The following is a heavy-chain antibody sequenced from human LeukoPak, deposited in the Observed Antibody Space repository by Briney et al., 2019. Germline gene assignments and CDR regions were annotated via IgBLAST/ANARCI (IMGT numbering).Heavy chain of an antibody. D-gene: IGHD1-26*01. CDR1: GFTFSSYA. Sequence: GGSLRLSCTASGFTFSSYAMQWVRQAPDKRLEYVSGMDDTGAHTYYADSVKGRFTMSRDNSRDTLYLQMDSLRPEDTAVYYCARDGKAKNDYWGQGTLVTVST. J-gene: IGHJ4*02. CDR3: ARDGKAKNDY. CDR2: MDDTGAHT. V-gene: IGHV3-64*02.